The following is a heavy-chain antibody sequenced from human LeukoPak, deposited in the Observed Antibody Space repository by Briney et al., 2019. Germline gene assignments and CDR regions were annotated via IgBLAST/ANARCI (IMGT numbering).Heavy chain of an antibody. CDR1: GGSFSGYY. CDR3: ASEGPITGTTDY. D-gene: IGHD1-20*01. Sequence: SETLSLTCTVYGGSFSGYYWSWIRQPPGKGLEWIGEINHSGSTNYNPSLKSRVTISVDTSKNRFSLKLSSVTAADTAVYYCASEGPITGTTDYWGQGTLVTVSS. CDR2: INHSGST. V-gene: IGHV4-34*01. J-gene: IGHJ4*02.